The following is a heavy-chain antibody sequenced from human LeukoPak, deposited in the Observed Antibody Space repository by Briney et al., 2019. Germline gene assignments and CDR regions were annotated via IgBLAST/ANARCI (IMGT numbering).Heavy chain of an antibody. D-gene: IGHD2-15*01. Sequence: GESLKISCKGSGYSFTSYWISWVRQMPGKGLEWMGRIDPSDSYTNYRPSFQGHVTISADKSISTAYLQWSSLKVSDTAMYYCARTPGRYCSGGSCPPPIDYWGQGTLVTVSS. J-gene: IGHJ4*02. V-gene: IGHV5-10-1*01. CDR3: ARTPGRYCSGGSCPPPIDY. CDR1: GYSFTSYW. CDR2: IDPSDSYT.